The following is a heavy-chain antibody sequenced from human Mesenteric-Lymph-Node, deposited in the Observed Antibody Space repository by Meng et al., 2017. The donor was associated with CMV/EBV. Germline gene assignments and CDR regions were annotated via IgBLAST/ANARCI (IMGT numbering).Heavy chain of an antibody. CDR3: ASQYYDFWSAHESYYYGMDV. D-gene: IGHD3-3*01. CDR2: IIPILGIA. CDR1: GGTVSSYT. V-gene: IGHV1-69*02. J-gene: IGHJ6*02. Sequence: SVKVSCKASGGTVSSYTISWGRQAPGQGLEWMGRIIPILGIANYAQKFQGRVTITANKSTSTAYMELSSLRSEDTAVYYCASQYYDFWSAHESYYYGMDVWGQGTTVTVSS.